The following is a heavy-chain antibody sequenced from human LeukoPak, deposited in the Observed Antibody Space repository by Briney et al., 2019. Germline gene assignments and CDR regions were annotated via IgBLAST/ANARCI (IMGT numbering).Heavy chain of an antibody. V-gene: IGHV4-59*08. Sequence: SETLSLTCTVSGGSISSYYWSWIRQPPGKGLEWIGYIYYSGSTNYNPSLKSRVTISVDTSKNQFSLKLSSVTAADTAVYYCARSTYYYDSSGYFYFDYWGQGTLVSVSS. CDR3: ARSTYYYDSSGYFYFDY. CDR2: IYYSGST. D-gene: IGHD3-22*01. CDR1: GGSISSYY. J-gene: IGHJ4*02.